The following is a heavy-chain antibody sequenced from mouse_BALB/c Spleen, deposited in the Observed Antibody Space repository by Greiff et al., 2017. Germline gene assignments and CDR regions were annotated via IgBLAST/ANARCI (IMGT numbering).Heavy chain of an antibody. D-gene: IGHD2-14*01. V-gene: IGHV10-1*02. CDR2: IRSKSNNYAT. Sequence: EGQLVESGGGLVQPKGSLKLSCAASGFTFNTYAMNWVRQAPGKGLEWVARIRSKSNNYATYYADSVKDRFTISRDDSQSMLYLQMNNLKTEDTAMYYCVRPAYYRYDGFAYWGQGTLVTVSA. CDR1: GFTFNTYA. CDR3: VRPAYYRYDGFAY. J-gene: IGHJ3*01.